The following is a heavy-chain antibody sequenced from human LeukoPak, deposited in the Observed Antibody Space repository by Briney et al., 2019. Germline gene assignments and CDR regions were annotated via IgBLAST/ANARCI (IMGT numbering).Heavy chain of an antibody. D-gene: IGHD2-15*01. CDR3: SRGGYGVAFDF. V-gene: IGHV4-59*01. J-gene: IGHJ3*01. CDR1: GASFNPYY. Sequence: PSETLSLTCTVSGASFNPYYWSWIRQPPGKGLEWIGCIYDSGKTIYNPSLKSRVTISEDTSKNQFSLKLSSVTAADTAVYYCSRGGYGVAFDFWSQGTMVTVSS. CDR2: IYDSGKT.